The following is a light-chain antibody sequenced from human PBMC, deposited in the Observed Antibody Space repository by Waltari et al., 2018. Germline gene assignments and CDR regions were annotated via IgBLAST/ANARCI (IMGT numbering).Light chain of an antibody. J-gene: IGLJ3*02. CDR3: QTWDTTTTWV. CDR1: KLGDKY. V-gene: IGLV3-1*01. CDR2: QDK. Sequence: SLELTQPPSVSVSPGQTATIPCFPDKLGDKYVSWYQQRPGQSPVLVIYQDKKRPSGIPERFSGSNSGNTATLTISGAQALDEGDYYCQTWDTTTTWVFGGGTKVTVL.